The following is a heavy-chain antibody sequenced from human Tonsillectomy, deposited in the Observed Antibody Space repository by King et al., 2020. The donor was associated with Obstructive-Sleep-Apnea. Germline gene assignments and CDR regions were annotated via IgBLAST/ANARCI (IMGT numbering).Heavy chain of an antibody. CDR3: ASRNQTIAEAGYYYYGLDV. Sequence: VQLVESGAQVKRPGSSVQVSCKASGGNFNNYPVSWVRLAPGQGLEWMGGVIPMFGTTKYAQRVQGRLTITADASATTAYMDLSSLRAEDTAVYYCASRNQTIAEAGYYYYGLDVWGQGTTVTVSS. CDR2: VIPMFGTT. J-gene: IGHJ6*02. D-gene: IGHD6-13*01. CDR1: GGNFNNYP. V-gene: IGHV1-69*01.